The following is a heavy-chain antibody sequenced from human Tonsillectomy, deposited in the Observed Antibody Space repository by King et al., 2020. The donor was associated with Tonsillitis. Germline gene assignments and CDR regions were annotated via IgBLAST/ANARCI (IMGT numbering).Heavy chain of an antibody. CDR3: ASQGMPYSDYLYWHFDL. CDR1: GGSISRYY. Sequence: VQLQESGPGLVKPSETLSLTCTVSGGSISRYYWSWIRQPPGKGLEWIGYISYSGSTDYDPSLKSRVTISVDTSKNQFSLKLSSVTAADTAVYYCASQGMPYSDYLYWHFDLWGRGTLVTVSS. CDR2: ISYSGST. D-gene: IGHD4-11*01. J-gene: IGHJ2*01. V-gene: IGHV4-59*08.